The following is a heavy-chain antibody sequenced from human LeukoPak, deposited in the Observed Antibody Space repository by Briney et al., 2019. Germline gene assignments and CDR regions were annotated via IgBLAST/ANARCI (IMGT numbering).Heavy chain of an antibody. J-gene: IGHJ4*02. Sequence: GGSLRLSCAASGFTFSSYGMSWVRQAPGKGLEWVSAMTSGGNTYYADSVKGRFTISRDNSKNTLYLQMNSLRAEDTAVYYCAKDVPAAYFDYWGQGTLVTVSS. D-gene: IGHD2-2*01. V-gene: IGHV3-23*01. CDR3: AKDVPAAYFDY. CDR2: MTSGGNT. CDR1: GFTFSSYG.